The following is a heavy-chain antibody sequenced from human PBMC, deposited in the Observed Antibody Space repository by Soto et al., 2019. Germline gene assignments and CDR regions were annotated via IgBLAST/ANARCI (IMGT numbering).Heavy chain of an antibody. CDR3: AHPIHWNDDMIGAFDI. J-gene: IGHJ3*02. CDR2: IYWDDDK. D-gene: IGHD1-1*01. CDR1: GFSLSTSGVG. V-gene: IGHV2-5*02. Sequence: GSGPTLVNPTQTLTLTCTFSGFSLSTSGVGVGWIRQPPGKALEWLALIYWDDDKRYSPSLKSRLTITKDTSKNQVVLTMTNMDPVDTATYYCAHPIHWNDDMIGAFDIWGQGTMVTVSS.